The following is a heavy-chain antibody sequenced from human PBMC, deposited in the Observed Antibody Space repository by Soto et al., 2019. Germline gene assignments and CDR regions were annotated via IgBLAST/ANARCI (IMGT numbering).Heavy chain of an antibody. CDR2: IYYSGST. J-gene: IGHJ4*02. CDR1: GGSVSSGSYY. CDR3: ATVGAGIAAAGTIDY. V-gene: IGHV4-61*01. Sequence: SETLSLTCTVSGGSVSSGSYYWSWIRQPPGKGLEWIGYIYYSGSTNYNPSLKSRVTISVDTSKNQFSLKLSSMTAADTAVYYCATVGAGIAAAGTIDYWGQGILVTVSS. D-gene: IGHD6-13*01.